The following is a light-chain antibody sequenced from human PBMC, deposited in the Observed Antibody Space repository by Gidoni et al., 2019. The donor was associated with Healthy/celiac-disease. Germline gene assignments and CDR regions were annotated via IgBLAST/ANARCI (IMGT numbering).Light chain of an antibody. CDR1: SSNIGAGFD. J-gene: IGLJ2*01. CDR2: INN. Sequence: QSVLPQPPSASGAPRQRVTISCPGSSSNIGAGFDVHWYQHLPGTAPKLLIYINNNRPSGVPDRFSGSKSGTSASLAITGLQAEDEADYYCQAYDSGLSASIFGGGTKLTVL. V-gene: IGLV1-40*01. CDR3: QAYDSGLSASI.